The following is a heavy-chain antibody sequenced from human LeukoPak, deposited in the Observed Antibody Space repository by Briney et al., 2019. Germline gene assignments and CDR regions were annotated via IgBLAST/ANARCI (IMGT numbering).Heavy chain of an antibody. CDR2: INPVGGGT. D-gene: IGHD2-2*01. J-gene: IGHJ4*02. CDR3: AREVVPAAVDY. CDR1: GYTFTDHY. Sequence: ASVKVSCKASGYTFTDHYMHWVRQAPGQGLEWMGIINPVGGGTTYAQHFQGRVTMTRDTSTSTAYMELRSLRSDDTAVYYCAREVVPAAVDYWGQGTLVTVSS. V-gene: IGHV1-46*01.